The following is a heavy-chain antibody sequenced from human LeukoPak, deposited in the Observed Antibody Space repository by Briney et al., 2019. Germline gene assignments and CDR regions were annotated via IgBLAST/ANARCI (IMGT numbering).Heavy chain of an antibody. D-gene: IGHD3-22*01. CDR1: GGSMSSYY. J-gene: IGHJ5*02. CDR3: ARSDSSGYNWFDP. Sequence: SETLSLTCTVSGGSMSSYYWSWIRQPPGKGLEWIGCIYYSGSTNYNPSLKSRVTISVDTSKNQFSLKLSSVTAADTAVYYCARSDSSGYNWFDPWGQGTLVTVSS. V-gene: IGHV4-59*08. CDR2: IYYSGST.